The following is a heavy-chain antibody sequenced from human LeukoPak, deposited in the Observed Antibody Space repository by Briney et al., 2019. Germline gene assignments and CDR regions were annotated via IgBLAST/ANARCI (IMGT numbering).Heavy chain of an antibody. CDR3: GLGSGRSDFDY. D-gene: IGHD3-10*01. J-gene: IGHJ4*02. CDR2: IKRNIDSGAI. Sequence: GGSLRLSCAASGFTFSGYSMNWVRQAPGKGLEWVARIKRNIDSGAIDYAASVKGRFTISRDDSKNTVYLQMNSLTTEDTAVYYCGLGSGRSDFDYWGQGTLVTVSS. V-gene: IGHV3-15*01. CDR1: GFTFSGYS.